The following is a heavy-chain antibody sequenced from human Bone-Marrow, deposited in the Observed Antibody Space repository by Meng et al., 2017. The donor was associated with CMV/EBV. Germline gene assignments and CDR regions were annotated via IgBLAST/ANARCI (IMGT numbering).Heavy chain of an antibody. D-gene: IGHD4-17*01. Sequence: LSLTCAASGFTFSRYAMHWVRQAPGKGLEWVALMSNDASNEDYSDSVKGRFTISRDNSKNTLYLQVHSLRAEDTAVYYYARETTVTPLLFDYWGQGTLVTVS. J-gene: IGHJ4*02. V-gene: IGHV3-30-3*01. CDR3: ARETTVTPLLFDY. CDR1: GFTFSRYA. CDR2: MSNDASNE.